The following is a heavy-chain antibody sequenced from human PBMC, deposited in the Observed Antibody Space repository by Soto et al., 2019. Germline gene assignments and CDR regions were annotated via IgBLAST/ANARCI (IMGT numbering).Heavy chain of an antibody. D-gene: IGHD5-18*01. Sequence: PGGPLRLSCAASGFTIRSYSMNWVRQEPGKRLEWVSYISSSSSTIYYADSVKGRFTISRDNAKNSLYLQMNSLRDEDTAVYYCASAPEKLLIQPKFDYWGQGALVTVSS. CDR2: ISSSSSTI. J-gene: IGHJ4*02. CDR3: ASAPEKLLIQPKFDY. CDR1: GFTIRSYS. V-gene: IGHV3-48*02.